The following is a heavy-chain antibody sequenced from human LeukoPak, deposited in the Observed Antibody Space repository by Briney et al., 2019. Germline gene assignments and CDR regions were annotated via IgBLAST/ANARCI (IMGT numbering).Heavy chain of an antibody. D-gene: IGHD6-13*01. J-gene: IGHJ4*02. V-gene: IGHV4-59*01. CDR3: ARDGGYSRD. CDR1: GGSISSYY. Sequence: SETLFLTCTLPGGSISSYYWSWIRQPPGKGLEWIGYIYYSGSTNYNPSLKSRVTISVDTSKNQFSLKLSSVTAADTAVYYCARDGGYSRDWGQGTLVTVPS. CDR2: IYYSGST.